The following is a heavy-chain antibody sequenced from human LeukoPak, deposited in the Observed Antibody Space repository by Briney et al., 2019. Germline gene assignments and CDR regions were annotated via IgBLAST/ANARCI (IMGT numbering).Heavy chain of an antibody. Sequence: SETLSLTCTVSGGSISSYYWSWIRQPAGKGLECIGRIYTSGSTNYNPSLKSRVTISVDTSKNQFSLKLSSVTAADTAVYYCARVSFFRWAATRPSYYYYYMDVWGKGTTVTISS. CDR3: ARVSFFRWAATRPSYYYYYMDV. J-gene: IGHJ6*03. CDR2: IYTSGST. D-gene: IGHD2-15*01. CDR1: GGSISSYY. V-gene: IGHV4-4*07.